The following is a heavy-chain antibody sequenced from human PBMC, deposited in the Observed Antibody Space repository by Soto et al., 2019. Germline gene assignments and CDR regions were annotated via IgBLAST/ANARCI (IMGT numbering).Heavy chain of an antibody. CDR1: GFTFDDYA. Sequence: EVQLVESGGGLVQPGRSLRLSCAASGFTFDDYAMHWVRQAPGKGLEWVSGISWNSGSIDYADSVRGRFIISRDNAQNSRYLQMNSLRAEDTALYYCAKGGTVTIPLRKFEPWGQGTLVTVSS. D-gene: IGHD4-17*01. CDR2: ISWNSGSI. V-gene: IGHV3-9*01. J-gene: IGHJ5*02. CDR3: AKGGTVTIPLRKFEP.